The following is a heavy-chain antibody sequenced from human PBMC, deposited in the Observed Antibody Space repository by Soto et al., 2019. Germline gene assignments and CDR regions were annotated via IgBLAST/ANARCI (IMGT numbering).Heavy chain of an antibody. Sequence: SVKVSCKASGFTFTSSAMQWVRQARGQRLEWIGWIVVGSGNTNYAQKFQERVTITRDMSTSTAYMELSSLRSEDTAVYYCAALSNYYYGSGSYPYWGQGTLVTVSS. CDR2: IVVGSGNT. D-gene: IGHD3-10*01. V-gene: IGHV1-58*02. CDR3: AALSNYYYGSGSYPY. J-gene: IGHJ4*02. CDR1: GFTFTSSA.